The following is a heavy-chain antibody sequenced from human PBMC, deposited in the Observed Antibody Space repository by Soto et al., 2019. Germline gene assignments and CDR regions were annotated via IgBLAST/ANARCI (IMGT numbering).Heavy chain of an antibody. J-gene: IGHJ4*02. CDR3: ARHEGPYSGYDFFDF. V-gene: IGHV4-34*01. CDR1: GGSFRGYY. Sequence: SETLSLTCAVYGGSFRGYYWSWIRQPPGKGLEWIGEINHSGSTNYNPSLKSRVTISVDTSNNQFSLKLSSVTAADTAVYYCARHEGPYSGYDFFDFWGQGTLVTVSS. CDR2: INHSGST. D-gene: IGHD5-12*01.